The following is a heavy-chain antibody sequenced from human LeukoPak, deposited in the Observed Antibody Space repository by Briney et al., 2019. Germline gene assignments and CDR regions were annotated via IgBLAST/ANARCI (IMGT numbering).Heavy chain of an antibody. Sequence: TSQTLSLTCTVSGGFISSGAYFWGWIRQHPGKGLEWIGYIYYSGRTYYNPSVKSRVTISLDTSRNQFSLKLTSVTAADTAVYYCARLAPCGDNYGCGSHFDYWGQGTLVTVSS. J-gene: IGHJ4*02. CDR2: IYYSGRT. V-gene: IGHV4-31*03. D-gene: IGHD5-18*01. CDR1: GGFISSGAYF. CDR3: ARLAPCGDNYGCGSHFDY.